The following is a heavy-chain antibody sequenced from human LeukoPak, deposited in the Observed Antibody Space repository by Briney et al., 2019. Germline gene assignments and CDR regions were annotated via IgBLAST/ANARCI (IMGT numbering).Heavy chain of an antibody. D-gene: IGHD3-16*02. CDR1: GGSISSGSYY. Sequence: SETLSLTCTVSGGSISSGSYYWSWIRQPAGKGLEWIGHIYTSGSTNYNPSLKSRVTISVDTSKNQFSLKLSSVTAADTAVYFCAREGDYVWGSYRWRYDAFDIWGQGTMVTVSS. CDR2: IYTSGST. J-gene: IGHJ3*02. CDR3: AREGDYVWGSYRWRYDAFDI. V-gene: IGHV4-61*09.